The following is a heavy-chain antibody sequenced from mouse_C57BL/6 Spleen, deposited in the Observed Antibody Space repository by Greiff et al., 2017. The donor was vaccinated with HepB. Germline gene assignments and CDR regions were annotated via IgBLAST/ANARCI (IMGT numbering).Heavy chain of an antibody. J-gene: IGHJ3*01. CDR2: ISGGGGNT. CDR1: GFTFSSYT. Sequence: DVKLVESGGGLVKPGGSLKLSCAASGFTFSSYTMSWVRQTPEKRLEWVATISGGGGNTYYPDSVKGRFTISRDNAKNTLYLQMISLRSEDTALYYCARHTAQATLAYWGQGTLVTVSA. V-gene: IGHV5-9*01. CDR3: ARHTAQATLAY. D-gene: IGHD3-2*02.